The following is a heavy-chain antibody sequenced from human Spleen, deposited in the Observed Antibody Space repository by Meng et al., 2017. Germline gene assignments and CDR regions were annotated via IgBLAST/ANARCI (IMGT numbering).Heavy chain of an antibody. CDR1: GGSISRYY. Sequence: SETLSLTCTVSGGSISRYYWSWIRQPPGKGLEWIGYIYYSGSTNNNPSLKSRVTISVDTPKNQFSLKLSSVTAADTAVYYCARGYIGYDYAFWGQGTLVTVSS. CDR2: IYYSGST. D-gene: IGHD5-12*01. V-gene: IGHV4-59*12. J-gene: IGHJ4*02. CDR3: ARGYIGYDYAF.